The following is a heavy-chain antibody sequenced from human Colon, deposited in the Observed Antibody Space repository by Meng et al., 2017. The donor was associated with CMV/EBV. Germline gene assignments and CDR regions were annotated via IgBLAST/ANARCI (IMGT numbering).Heavy chain of an antibody. CDR2: INARGSTT. V-gene: IGHV3-23*01. CDR1: GITFSDYA. D-gene: IGHD6-6*01. J-gene: IGHJ4*02. CDR3: ARSIVFLAARPHACFDY. Sequence: GESLKISCATSGITFSDYALSWVRQAPGKGLEWVSSINARGSTTYYADSVKGRFSFLRDNSKNTLFLQMNSLSAEDTAVYYCARSIVFLAARPHACFDYWGQGTLVTVSS.